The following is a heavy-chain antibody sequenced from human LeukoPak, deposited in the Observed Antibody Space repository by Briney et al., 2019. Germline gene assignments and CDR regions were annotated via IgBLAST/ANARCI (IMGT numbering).Heavy chain of an antibody. J-gene: IGHJ5*02. V-gene: IGHV5-51*01. CDR3: ARKNPTARLYNWFAP. Sequence: GESLKISCECSGYSFSTYWIAWVRQMPGKGLEWMGIINPGDSNTKYSPSFQGQVTISADKSISTAYLQWSSLKASDTAMYYCARKNPTARLYNWFAPSGQGTLVTVSS. CDR2: INPGDSNT. CDR1: GYSFSTYW. D-gene: IGHD4-11*01.